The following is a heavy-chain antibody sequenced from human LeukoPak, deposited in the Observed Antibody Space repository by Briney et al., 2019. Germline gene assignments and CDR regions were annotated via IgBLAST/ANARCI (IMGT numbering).Heavy chain of an antibody. V-gene: IGHV3-21*04. J-gene: IGHJ4*02. CDR3: ARESGYRNDY. CDR2: ISSSSSYL. Sequence: GGSLRLSCAASGFTFSSYSMNWVRQAPGKGLEWVSSISSSSSYLYYADSVKGRFTISRDNAKNSLYLQMNSLRAEDTAVYYCARESGYRNDYWGQGTLVTVSS. CDR1: GFTFSSYS. D-gene: IGHD3-22*01.